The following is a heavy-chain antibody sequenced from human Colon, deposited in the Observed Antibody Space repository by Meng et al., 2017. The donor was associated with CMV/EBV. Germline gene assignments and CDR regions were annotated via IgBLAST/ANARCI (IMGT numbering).Heavy chain of an antibody. V-gene: IGHV3-30*03. J-gene: IGHJ4*02. D-gene: IGHD1-26*01. CDR2: ISFDGSKT. CDR1: GFTFSTYV. Sequence: GGSLRLSCVASGFTFSTYVIHWVRQAPGKGLEWVAAISFDGSKTYYADSVKGRFTISSDSSTNTLYLQMNRLRPEDTAVYYCARDRSELTDKGYFAYWGQGTLVTVSS. CDR3: ARDRSELTDKGYFAY.